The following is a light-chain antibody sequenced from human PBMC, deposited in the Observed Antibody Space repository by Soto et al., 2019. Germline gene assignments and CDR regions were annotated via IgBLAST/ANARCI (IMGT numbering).Light chain of an antibody. Sequence: EIVLTQSPGTLSLSPGERATLSCRASQTISSNYLAWYQQKPGQAPRLLIYSASSRATGIPDRFSGSGSGTDFTLTISRLEPEDFAVYYCQYYGSWPLYIFGQGTKLDIK. CDR2: SAS. V-gene: IGKV3-20*01. J-gene: IGKJ2*01. CDR3: QYYGSWPLYI. CDR1: QTISSNY.